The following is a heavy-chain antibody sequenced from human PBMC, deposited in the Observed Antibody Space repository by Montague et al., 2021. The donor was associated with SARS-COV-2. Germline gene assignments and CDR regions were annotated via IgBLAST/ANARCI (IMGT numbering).Heavy chain of an antibody. CDR2: MYHTGTT. J-gene: IGHJ4*02. Sequence: SETLSLTCAVSGASISSTNWGTWVRQPPGKGLEWIGEMYHTGTTXYNPYLMSRVTISLDESKNQFSLKMTSVTAADTAVYYCASRSIAVAYYFDNWGQGTLVPVSS. D-gene: IGHD6-19*01. V-gene: IGHV4-4*02. CDR1: GASISSTNW. CDR3: ASRSIAVAYYFDN.